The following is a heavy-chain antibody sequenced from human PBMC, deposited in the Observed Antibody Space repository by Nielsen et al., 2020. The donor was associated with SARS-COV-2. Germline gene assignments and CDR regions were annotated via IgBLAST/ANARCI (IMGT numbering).Heavy chain of an antibody. CDR2: ISWNSGSI. CDR1: GFTFDDYA. J-gene: IGHJ4*02. CDR3: ATAVAGTGNY. V-gene: IGHV3-9*01. D-gene: IGHD6-19*01. Sequence: SLKISCAASGFTFDDYAMHWVRQAPGKGLEWVSGISWNSGSIGYADSVKGRFTISRDNAKNSLYLQMNSLRAEDTALYYCATAVAGTGNYWGQGTPVTVSS.